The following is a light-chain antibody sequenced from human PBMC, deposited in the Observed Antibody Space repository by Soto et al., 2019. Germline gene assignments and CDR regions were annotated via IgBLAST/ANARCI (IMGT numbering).Light chain of an antibody. CDR1: NILLHSDGKNY. Sequence: ILMTHTALSVPIIQGPKPATPGKSNNILLHSDGKNYFYCYVQKAGQAPQPLIYEVSNRFSGVPERFSGSGSRTDFTLKISRVEADDVGIYYCMQAIDIPWTFGQGTKVDIK. J-gene: IGKJ1*01. V-gene: IGKV2-29*03. CDR3: MQAIDIPWT. CDR2: EVS.